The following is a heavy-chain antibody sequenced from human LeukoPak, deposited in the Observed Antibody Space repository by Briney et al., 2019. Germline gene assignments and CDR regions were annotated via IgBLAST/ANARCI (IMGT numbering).Heavy chain of an antibody. CDR3: ARAPRNYYGSGSYSLGDAFDI. CDR2: IYSSGST. V-gene: IGHV4-59*01. D-gene: IGHD3-10*01. J-gene: IGHJ3*02. Sequence: PSETLSLTCTVSGSSISSYYWSWIRQPPGKGLEWIGYIYSSGSTNYNPSLKSRITISVDTSKNQFSLKLSSVTAADTAVYYCARAPRNYYGSGSYSLGDAFDIWGQGTMVTVSS. CDR1: GSSISSYY.